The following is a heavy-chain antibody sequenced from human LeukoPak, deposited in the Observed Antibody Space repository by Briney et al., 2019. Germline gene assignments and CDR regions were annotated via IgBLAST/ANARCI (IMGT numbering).Heavy chain of an antibody. CDR3: ARDLVVTHKPYYYYGMDV. CDR2: IYYSGST. V-gene: IGHV4-59*01. CDR1: GGSISSYY. Sequence: SETLSLTCTVSGGSISSYYWSWIRQPPGKGLEWIGYIYYSGSTNYNPSLKRRVTISVDTSKNQFSLKLSSVTAADTAVYYCARDLVVTHKPYYYYGMDVWGQGTTVTVSS. J-gene: IGHJ6*02. D-gene: IGHD4-23*01.